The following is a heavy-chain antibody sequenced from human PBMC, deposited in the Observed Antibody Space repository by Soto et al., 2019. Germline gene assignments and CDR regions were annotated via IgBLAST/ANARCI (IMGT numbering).Heavy chain of an antibody. CDR2: LNTDGTTA. CDR1: GFTFSRYW. CDR3: AREAMATSTFDY. J-gene: IGHJ4*02. V-gene: IGHV3-74*01. Sequence: LRLSCAASGFTFSRYWMHWVRQAPGKGLMWVSRLNTDGTTAAYADSVKGRFTISRDNAKNTLYLLMNSLSAEDTAVYYCAREAMATSTFDYWGQGTLVTVSS. D-gene: IGHD5-12*01.